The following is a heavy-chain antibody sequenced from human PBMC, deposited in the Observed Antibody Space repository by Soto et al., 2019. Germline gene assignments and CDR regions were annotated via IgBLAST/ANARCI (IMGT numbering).Heavy chain of an antibody. CDR2: IWYDGSNK. CDR1: GFTFSSYG. CDR3: ARDQITMVRGVITYYFDY. D-gene: IGHD3-10*01. Sequence: QVQLVESGGGVVQPGRSLRLSCAASGFTFSSYGMHWVRQAPGKGLEWVAVIWYDGSNKYYADSVKGRFTISGDNSKNTLYLRMNSLRAEDTAVYYCARDQITMVRGVITYYFDYWGQGTLVTVSS. V-gene: IGHV3-33*01. J-gene: IGHJ4*02.